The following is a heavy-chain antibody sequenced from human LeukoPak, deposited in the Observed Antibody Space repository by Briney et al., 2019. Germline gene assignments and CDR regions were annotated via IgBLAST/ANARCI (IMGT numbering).Heavy chain of an antibody. V-gene: IGHV3-30*18. CDR3: AKDLDGSGSLDY. J-gene: IGHJ4*02. Sequence: GRSLRLSCAASGFTFSSYGMHWVRQAPGKGLEWVAVISYDGSNKYYADSVKDRFTISRDNSKNTLYLQMNSLRAEDTAVYYCAKDLDGSGSLDYWGQGTLVTVSS. CDR1: GFTFSSYG. CDR2: ISYDGSNK. D-gene: IGHD3-10*01.